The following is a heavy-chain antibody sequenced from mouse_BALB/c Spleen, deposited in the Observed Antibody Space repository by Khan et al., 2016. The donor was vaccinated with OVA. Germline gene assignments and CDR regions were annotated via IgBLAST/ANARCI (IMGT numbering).Heavy chain of an antibody. CDR1: GYSFTTYY. D-gene: IGHD2-2*01. CDR2: IDPFSGGT. V-gene: IGHV1S135*01. Sequence: VQLQQSGPELMKPGASVKISCKASGYSFTTYYINWVIQSHGTSIEWIGYIDPFSGGTTYNQKFKGKATLTVDKSSSTAYIHLSNLTSEDSAVYYCTRHGYVAWFTYWGQGTLVTVSA. CDR3: TRHGYVAWFTY. J-gene: IGHJ3*01.